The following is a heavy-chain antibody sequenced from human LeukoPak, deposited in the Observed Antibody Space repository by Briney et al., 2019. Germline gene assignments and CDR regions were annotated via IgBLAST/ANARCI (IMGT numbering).Heavy chain of an antibody. CDR1: GGSISSGDYY. Sequence: PSETLSLTCTVSGGSISSGDYYWSWIRQPPGKGLEWIGYVYYSGSTYYNPSLKSRVTISVDTSKNQFSLKLSSVTAADTAVYYCASRASGSYQGAFDRWGAFDIWGQGTMVTVSS. CDR3: ASRASGSYQGAFDRWGAFDI. D-gene: IGHD1-26*01. V-gene: IGHV4-30-4*08. J-gene: IGHJ3*02. CDR2: VYYSGST.